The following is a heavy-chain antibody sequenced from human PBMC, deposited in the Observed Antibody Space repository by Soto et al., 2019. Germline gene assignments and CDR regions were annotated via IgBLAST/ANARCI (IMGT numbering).Heavy chain of an antibody. D-gene: IGHD3-3*01. V-gene: IGHV3-23*01. CDR3: ARARSVWSLEGDP. CDR1: GLTFSSYA. CDR2: IRGSGDRT. J-gene: IGHJ5*02. Sequence: EVQLLESGGGLVQPGGSLRLSCEASGLTFSSYAMSWVRQAPGKGLEWVSAIRGSGDRTYYADSVKGRFTISRDHSKNTWDTPMNSLMSEDTDVYYGARARSVWSLEGDPWGQGTMVTVSS.